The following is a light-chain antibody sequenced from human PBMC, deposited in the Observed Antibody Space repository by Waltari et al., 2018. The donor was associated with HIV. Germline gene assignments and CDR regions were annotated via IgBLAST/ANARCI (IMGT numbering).Light chain of an antibody. CDR2: YDR. V-gene: IGLV3-21*04. Sequence: SYVLTQPPSVSVAPGKTATITCGGNNIGNKNVNLYQQKPGQAPVVVIFYDRDRPSGIPERFSGSSSANMATLTISRVEAGDEADYYCQVWDSDSDHVVFGVGTKLTVL. J-gene: IGLJ2*01. CDR3: QVWDSDSDHVV. CDR1: NIGNKN.